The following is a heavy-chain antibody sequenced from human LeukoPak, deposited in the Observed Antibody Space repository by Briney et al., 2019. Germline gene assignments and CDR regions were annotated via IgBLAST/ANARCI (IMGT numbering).Heavy chain of an antibody. Sequence: ASVKVSCKASGYTFTGYYMHWVRQAPGQGLEWMGWINPNSGGTNYAQKFQGRVTMTRDTSISTAYMELSRLRSDDTAVYYCARAGLGSSLDFDYWGQGTLVTVSS. CDR2: INPNSGGT. V-gene: IGHV1-2*02. J-gene: IGHJ4*02. D-gene: IGHD6-13*01. CDR3: ARAGLGSSLDFDY. CDR1: GYTFTGYY.